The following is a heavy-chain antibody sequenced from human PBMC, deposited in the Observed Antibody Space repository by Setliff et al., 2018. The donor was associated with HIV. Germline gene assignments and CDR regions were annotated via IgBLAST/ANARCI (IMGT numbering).Heavy chain of an antibody. J-gene: IGHJ5*02. D-gene: IGHD6-19*01. Sequence: PSETLSLTCTVSGGSISSSNYYWGWIRQPPGKGLEWIGSIYYSGSTYYNPSLKSRVTISVDTSKNQFSLRLSSVTAEDTAVYYCARGLAVAGTQGSYWFDPWGQGTLVTVSS. CDR2: IYYSGST. CDR3: ARGLAVAGTQGSYWFDP. CDR1: GGSISSSNYY. V-gene: IGHV4-39*07.